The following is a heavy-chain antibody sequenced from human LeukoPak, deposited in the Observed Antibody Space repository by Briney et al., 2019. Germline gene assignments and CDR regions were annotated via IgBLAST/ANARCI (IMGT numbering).Heavy chain of an antibody. V-gene: IGHV4-39*01. CDR1: GGSVSSVAYY. CDR2: IHNTGST. Sequence: SETLSLTCTVSGGSVSSVAYYWGWIRQPPGKGLEWIATIHNTGSTYYNPSLKSRITISIDASRNQISLELNSVTAADTAIYYCAKNHLGVPHDYWGQGTLVTVSS. CDR3: AKNHLGVPHDY. D-gene: IGHD3-3*01. J-gene: IGHJ4*02.